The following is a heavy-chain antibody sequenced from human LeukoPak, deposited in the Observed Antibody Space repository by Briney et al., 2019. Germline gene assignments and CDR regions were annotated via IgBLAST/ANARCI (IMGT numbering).Heavy chain of an antibody. V-gene: IGHV4-59*01. CDR2: IYYSGST. D-gene: IGHD6-13*01. Sequence: SETLSLTCTVSGGSISSYYWSWIRQPPGKGLEWIGYIYYSGSTNYHPSLKSRVTISVDTSKNQFSLKLSSVTAADTAVYYCARETEAAVDIWGQGTMVTVSS. CDR3: ARETEAAVDI. J-gene: IGHJ3*02. CDR1: GGSISSYY.